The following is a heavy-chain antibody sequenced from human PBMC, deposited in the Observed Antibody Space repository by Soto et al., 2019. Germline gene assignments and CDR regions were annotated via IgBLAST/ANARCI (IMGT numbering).Heavy chain of an antibody. D-gene: IGHD4-17*01. V-gene: IGHV1-69*06. CDR2: IIPVFGTI. CDR1: GGTFSRDV. CDR3: ARGGVDDYGDDLKGFAI. Sequence: SVKVSCKASGGTFSRDVITWVRQAPGQGLEWMGGIIPVFGTINYARDFKGRVSITADKFTSTVYMELSSLRFVDSAVYYCARGGVDDYGDDLKGFAIWGQGTTVTVS. J-gene: IGHJ3*02.